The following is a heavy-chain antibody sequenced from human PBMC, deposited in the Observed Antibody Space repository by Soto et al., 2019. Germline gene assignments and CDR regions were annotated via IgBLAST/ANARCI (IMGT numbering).Heavy chain of an antibody. D-gene: IGHD2-15*01. J-gene: IGHJ6*03. Sequence: QVQLQESGPGLVKPSQTLSLTCTVSGGSISSGGYFWNWLRQLPGKGLEWIGYIYYSGSTYYKPSLSSRITMSVDTSTNQYSLKLSSVTAADTAVYYCAGKYCSGGTCYSTYSYYYMDVWGKGTTVTVSS. CDR1: GGSISSGGYF. CDR3: AGKYCSGGTCYSTYSYYYMDV. V-gene: IGHV4-31*03. CDR2: IYYSGST.